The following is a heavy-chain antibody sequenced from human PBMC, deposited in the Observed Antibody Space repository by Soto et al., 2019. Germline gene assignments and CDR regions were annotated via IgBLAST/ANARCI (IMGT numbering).Heavy chain of an antibody. D-gene: IGHD2-8*01. Sequence: ASVKVSCKASGYTFTSYAMHWVRQAPGQMLEWMGWINPKSGGTSTAQKFQGWVTMTRDRSLSTVYMELTRLRSDDTAVYFCARGHSTDCSNGVCSFFYNHDMDVWGQGTTVTVSS. J-gene: IGHJ6*02. CDR3: ARGHSTDCSNGVCSFFYNHDMDV. CDR2: INPKSGGT. CDR1: GYTFTSYA. V-gene: IGHV1-2*04.